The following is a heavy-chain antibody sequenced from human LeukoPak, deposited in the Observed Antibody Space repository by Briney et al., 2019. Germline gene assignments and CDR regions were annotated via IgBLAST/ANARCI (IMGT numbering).Heavy chain of an antibody. V-gene: IGHV1-2*02. J-gene: IGHJ4*02. CDR3: GRNYGHNSKYFDF. CDR1: GYTFTDYF. Sequence: GASVKVSCRASGYTFTDYFMHWVRQAPGQGLEWMGWISPEGGDTHYAQRFQGRVTMTRDTSISTAHMELTSLSSDDTAVYYCGRNYGHNSKYFDFWGQGTLVTVSS. CDR2: ISPEGGDT. D-gene: IGHD4-17*01.